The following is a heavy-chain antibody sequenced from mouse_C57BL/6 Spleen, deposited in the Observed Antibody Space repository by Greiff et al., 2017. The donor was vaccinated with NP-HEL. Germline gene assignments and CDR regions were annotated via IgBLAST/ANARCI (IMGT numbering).Heavy chain of an antibody. Sequence: VQLQQSGPELVKPGASVTISCKASGYSFTGYYMNWVKQSPEKSLEWIGEINPSTGGTTYNQKFKAKATLTVDKSSSTAYMQLKSLTSEDSAVYYCANRIYYYGSSYVEDAMDYWGQGTSVTVSS. CDR3: ANRIYYYGSSYVEDAMDY. J-gene: IGHJ4*01. D-gene: IGHD1-1*01. V-gene: IGHV1-42*01. CDR1: GYSFTGYY. CDR2: INPSTGGT.